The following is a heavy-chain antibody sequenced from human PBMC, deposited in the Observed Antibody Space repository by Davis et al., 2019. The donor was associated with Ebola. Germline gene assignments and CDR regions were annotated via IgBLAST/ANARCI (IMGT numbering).Heavy chain of an antibody. J-gene: IGHJ4*02. D-gene: IGHD6-19*01. V-gene: IGHV3-33*06. CDR3: AKAFRIAVAGTWFDY. CDR1: GFTFSSYG. CDR2: IWYDGSNK. Sequence: GESLKISCAASGFTFSSYGMHWVRQAPGKGLEWVAVIWYDGSNKYYADSVKGRFTVSRDNSKNTLYLQMNSLRAEDTAVYYCAKAFRIAVAGTWFDYWGQGTLVTVSS.